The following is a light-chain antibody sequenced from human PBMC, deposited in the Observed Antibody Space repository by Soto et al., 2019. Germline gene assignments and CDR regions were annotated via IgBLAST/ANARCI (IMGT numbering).Light chain of an antibody. CDR1: SSDIGAYNH. J-gene: IGLJ3*02. CDR2: EVS. CDR3: NSDEGSNDSWG. Sequence: QSVLNQPHSASGSPGQSVTISCTGTSSDIGAYNHVSWYQQHPGKTPKLMIHEVSKRTSGVPDRFSVSKSGNTASLTVSGRKAEDEEDYYCNSDEGSNDSWGFGGVTKGTVL. V-gene: IGLV2-8*01.